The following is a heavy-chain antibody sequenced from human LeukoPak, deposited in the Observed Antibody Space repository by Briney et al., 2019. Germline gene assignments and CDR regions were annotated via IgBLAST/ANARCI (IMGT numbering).Heavy chain of an antibody. V-gene: IGHV4-34*01. J-gene: IGHJ6*03. CDR3: ARDSRYNWNYDTYYYYMDV. Sequence: SETLSLTCAVYGGSFSGYYWSWIRQPPGKGLEWIGEINHSGSTNYNPSLKSRVTISVDTSKNQFSLKLSSVTAADTAVYYCARDSRYNWNYDTYYYYMDVWGKGTTVTVSS. D-gene: IGHD1-7*01. CDR1: GGSFSGYY. CDR2: INHSGST.